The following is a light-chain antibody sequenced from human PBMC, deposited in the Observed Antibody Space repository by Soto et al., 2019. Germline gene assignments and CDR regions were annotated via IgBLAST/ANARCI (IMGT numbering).Light chain of an antibody. J-gene: IGKJ5*01. V-gene: IGKV3-20*01. CDR2: GAA. CDR1: QRISSSY. CDR3: QQCGRS. Sequence: FILTHSPGTLPLSPVDRVTLFCSASQRISSSYLAWYQHQPGQSPRLLIYGAANSAVGIPGRFSGRGSGTDFTLSINSLEPEDFAVYYCQQCGRSFGQGTRLEI.